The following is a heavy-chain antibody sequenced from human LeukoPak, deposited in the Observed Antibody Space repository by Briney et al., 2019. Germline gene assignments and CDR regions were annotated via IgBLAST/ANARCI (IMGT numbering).Heavy chain of an antibody. CDR3: ARASHSSGYYTLDY. Sequence: ASVKGCCKASGYTLTDYYIHWVRQAPGQRLECMGWINPNSGDTNYAQNFQGRVTMTRDTSISTVYMELNRLRSDDAAVYYCARASHSSGYYTLDYWGQGTLVTVSS. CDR2: INPNSGDT. V-gene: IGHV1-2*02. D-gene: IGHD3-22*01. CDR1: GYTLTDYY. J-gene: IGHJ4*02.